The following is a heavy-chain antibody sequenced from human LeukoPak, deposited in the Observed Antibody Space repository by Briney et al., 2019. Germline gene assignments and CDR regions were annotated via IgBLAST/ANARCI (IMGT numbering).Heavy chain of an antibody. CDR2: ISSSSSTI. D-gene: IGHD6-19*01. CDR3: ARDSLAGLDY. V-gene: IGHV3-48*04. Sequence: PGGSLRLSCAASGFTFSSYSMNWVRQAPGKGLEWVSYISSSSSTIYYADSVKGRFTISRDNAKNSLYLQMNSLRAEDTAVYYCARDSLAGLDYWGQGTLVTVSS. J-gene: IGHJ4*02. CDR1: GFTFSSYS.